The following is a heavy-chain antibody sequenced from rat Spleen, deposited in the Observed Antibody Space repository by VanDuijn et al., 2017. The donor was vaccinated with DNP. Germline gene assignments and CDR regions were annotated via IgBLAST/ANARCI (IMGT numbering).Heavy chain of an antibody. J-gene: IGHJ3*01. Sequence: EVQLVESGGGLVQPGRSLKLSCAASGFTFSYYGMAWVRQAPKKGLEWVASISASGGSTFYRDSVKGRFTVSRDNAKDTLYLQMDSLRSEDTATYYCARHGYSSYRFAYWGQGTLVTVSS. V-gene: IGHV5S13*01. D-gene: IGHD1-2*01. CDR3: ARHGYSSYRFAY. CDR1: GFTFSYYG. CDR2: ISASGGST.